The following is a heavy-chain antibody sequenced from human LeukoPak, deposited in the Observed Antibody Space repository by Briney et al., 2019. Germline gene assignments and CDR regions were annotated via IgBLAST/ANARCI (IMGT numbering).Heavy chain of an antibody. CDR1: GYTFISYY. J-gene: IGHJ4*02. CDR3: ARVRVGSWYYFDY. CDR2: INPSGGSA. Sequence: ASVKVSCKASGYTFISYYMHWVRQAPGQGLEWMGIINPSGGSASYAQKFQGRVTMTRDTSTNTIYMELSSLRSEDTAVYYCARVRVGSWYYFDYWGQGTLVTVSS. D-gene: IGHD6-13*01. V-gene: IGHV1-46*01.